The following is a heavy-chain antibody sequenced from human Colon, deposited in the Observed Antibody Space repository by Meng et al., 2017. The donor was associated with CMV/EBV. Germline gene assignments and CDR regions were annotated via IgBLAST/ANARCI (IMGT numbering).Heavy chain of an antibody. CDR1: TYG. V-gene: IGHV1-18*01. D-gene: IGHD2-21*01. Sequence: TYGSDRFRQAPAQGLELRGWITPYNGNTNYGQTFQGRVTLTTETSTSKAYMDMRSLRSDDAAVYYCARDPESERLVGDPHSYSWFDPWGQGTLVTVSS. CDR3: ARDPESERLVGDPHSYSWFDP. CDR2: ITPYNGNT. J-gene: IGHJ5*02.